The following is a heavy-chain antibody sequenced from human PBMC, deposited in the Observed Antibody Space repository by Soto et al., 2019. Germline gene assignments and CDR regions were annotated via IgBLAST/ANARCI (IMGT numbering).Heavy chain of an antibody. V-gene: IGHV3-7*04. CDR2: INKNRSKK. Sequence: GRSLTQSCAASGFTICSYTLNCVNQAPGKGLEWVSNINKNRSKKYYVDSVKGRFTISRDNAKNSLYLQMNSLRAEDTAVYYCARDLASTTIPNYWGQGTLVTVSS. CDR3: ARDLASTTIPNY. CDR1: GFTICSYT. J-gene: IGHJ4*02. D-gene: IGHD4-17*01.